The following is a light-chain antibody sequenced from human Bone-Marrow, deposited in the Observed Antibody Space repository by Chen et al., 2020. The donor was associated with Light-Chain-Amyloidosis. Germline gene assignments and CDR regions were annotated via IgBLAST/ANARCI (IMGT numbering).Light chain of an antibody. CDR2: DVT. CDR1: SSDVGDYNY. Sequence: QSALTQPASVSGSPWQSITISCTGTSSDVGDYNYVSWYQQHPGTAPKLLIYDVTRRPSGVSNRFSGSKSDNTASLTISGLQAEDEAHYYCTSYASGNTLIFGGGTKLTVL. J-gene: IGLJ2*01. CDR3: TSYASGNTLI. V-gene: IGLV2-14*03.